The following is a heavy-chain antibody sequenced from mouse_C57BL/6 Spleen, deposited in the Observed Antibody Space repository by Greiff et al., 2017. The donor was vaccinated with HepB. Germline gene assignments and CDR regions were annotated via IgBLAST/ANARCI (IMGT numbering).Heavy chain of an antibody. CDR2: IHPSDSDT. CDR3: AIDLRNYLYFDV. V-gene: IGHV1-74*01. CDR1: GYTFTSYW. J-gene: IGHJ1*03. Sequence: QVQLQQSGAELVKPGASVKVSCKASGYTFTSYWMHWVKQRPGQGLEWIGRIHPSDSDTNYNQKFKGKATLTVDKSSSTAYMQLSSLTSEDSAVYYCAIDLRNYLYFDVWGTGTTVTVSS.